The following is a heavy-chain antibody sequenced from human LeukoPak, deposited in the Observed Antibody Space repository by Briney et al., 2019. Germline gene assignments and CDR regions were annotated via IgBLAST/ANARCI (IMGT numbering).Heavy chain of an antibody. CDR1: GYSFTSYW. Sequence: GESLQISCKGSGYSFTSYWVGWVRQMPGKGLEWMGIIYPGDYETRYRPSFQGQVTISADKSISTAYLQWSSLKASDTAMYYCARLLTGATPADYWGQGTLVTVSS. CDR2: IYPGDYET. D-gene: IGHD3-9*01. V-gene: IGHV5-51*01. J-gene: IGHJ4*02. CDR3: ARLLTGATPADY.